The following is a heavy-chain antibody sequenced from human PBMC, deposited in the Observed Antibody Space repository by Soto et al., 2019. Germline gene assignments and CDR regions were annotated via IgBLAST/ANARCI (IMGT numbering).Heavy chain of an antibody. J-gene: IGHJ4*02. CDR3: ARAVGGSSSRGDY. Sequence: QVKLVQSGAEEKKPGASVKVSCKASGYTFTSYAMHWVRQAPGQRLEGMGWINAGNGNTKYSQKFQGRVTITRDTAASTDYMELSSLRAEDTAVYYCARAVGGSSSRGDYWGQGTLVTVSS. V-gene: IGHV1-3*05. D-gene: IGHD6-13*01. CDR1: GYTFTSYA. CDR2: INAGNGNT.